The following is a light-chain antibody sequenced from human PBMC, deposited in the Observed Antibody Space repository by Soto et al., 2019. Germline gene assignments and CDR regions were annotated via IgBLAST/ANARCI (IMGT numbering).Light chain of an antibody. J-gene: IGKJ1*01. V-gene: IGKV3-20*01. CDR3: QQYGSSLWT. CDR1: QTLSSRH. CDR2: GSS. Sequence: VLTQSPRTLSLSQGERATLSCRASQTLSSRHLAWYQQKPGQAPRLLIYGSSSRATDIPDRFSGSGSGTDFTLTISRLEPEDFAVYYCQQYGSSLWTFGQGTKVDIK.